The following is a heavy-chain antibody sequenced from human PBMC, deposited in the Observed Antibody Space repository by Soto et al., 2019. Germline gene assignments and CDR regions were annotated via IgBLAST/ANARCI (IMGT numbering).Heavy chain of an antibody. D-gene: IGHD6-13*01. CDR1: GDSVSSNSAA. J-gene: IGHJ4*02. CDR3: ASWGTHSSSWYGGFYY. V-gene: IGHV6-1*01. Sequence: SQTLSLTCAISGDSVSSNSAAWNWIRQSPSRGLEWLGRTYYRSKWYNDYAVSVKSRITINPDTSKNQFSLQLNSVTPEDTAVYYCASWGTHSSSWYGGFYYWGQGTLVTVSS. CDR2: TYYRSKWYN.